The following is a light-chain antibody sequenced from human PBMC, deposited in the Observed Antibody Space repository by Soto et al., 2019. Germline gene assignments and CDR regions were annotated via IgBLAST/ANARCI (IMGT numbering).Light chain of an antibody. CDR2: DAS. CDR1: QRLSDW. J-gene: IGKJ4*01. V-gene: IGKV1-12*01. CDR3: QQANSFPLT. Sequence: DNQINQSPSALSASVGDTVTITCRAIQRLSDWLAWYQQKPGKAPKLLIYDASGLEGGVPSRFSGSGSGTEFTLTISSRQPEDFATYYCQQANSFPLTFGRGTKVDIK.